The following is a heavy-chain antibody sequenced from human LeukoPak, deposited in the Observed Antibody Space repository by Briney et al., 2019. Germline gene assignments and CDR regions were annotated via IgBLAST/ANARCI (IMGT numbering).Heavy chain of an antibody. V-gene: IGHV4-59*08. J-gene: IGHJ4*02. D-gene: IGHD5-18*01. CDR2: IHYSGST. Sequence: SETLSLTCSVSGGPISSYYWSWIRQPPGKGLECIGYIHYSGSTNYNPSLKSRVTISVDTSKNQFSLKLSSVTAADTAVYYCARCSYGTDYFDYWGQGTLVTVSS. CDR1: GGPISSYY. CDR3: ARCSYGTDYFDY.